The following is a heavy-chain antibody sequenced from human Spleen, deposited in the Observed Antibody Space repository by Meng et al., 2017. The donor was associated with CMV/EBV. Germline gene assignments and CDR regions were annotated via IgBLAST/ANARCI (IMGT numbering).Heavy chain of an antibody. D-gene: IGHD3-3*02. CDR2: INTDSGNT. CDR1: TNYA. J-gene: IGHJ1*01. CDR3: ATDKFVGFSEWSSVNPEYSHH. Sequence: TNYAIIWVRQAPGPGLEWMGWINTDSGNTQYSQKFQGRFTMSTDTSTSTAYMELRSLRSDDTAVYYCATDKFVGFSEWSSVNPEYSHHWGQGTLVTVSS. V-gene: IGHV1-18*01.